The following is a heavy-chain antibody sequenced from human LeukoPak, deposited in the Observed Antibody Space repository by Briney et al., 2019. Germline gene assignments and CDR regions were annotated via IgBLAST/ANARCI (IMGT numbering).Heavy chain of an antibody. D-gene: IGHD6-6*01. V-gene: IGHV3-23*01. CDR3: AKVGGVYSSSPRGAFDI. Sequence: GGSLRLSCAASGFTFSSYAMSWVRQAPGKGLEWVSAISGSGGSTYYADSVKGRFTISRDNSKNTLYLQMNSLRAEDTAVYYCAKVGGVYSSSPRGAFDIWGQGTMVTVSS. CDR1: GFTFSSYA. J-gene: IGHJ3*02. CDR2: ISGSGGST.